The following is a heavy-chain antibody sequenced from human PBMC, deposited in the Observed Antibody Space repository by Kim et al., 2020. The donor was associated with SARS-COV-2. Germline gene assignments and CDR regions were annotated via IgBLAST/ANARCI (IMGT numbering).Heavy chain of an antibody. V-gene: IGHV3-23*01. J-gene: IGHJ6*02. D-gene: IGHD3-10*01. Sequence: GGSLRLSCAASGFTFSSYAMNWVRQAPGKGLEWVSAISAGTYDADSVKGRFIISRDNSKNTLYLQMNSLRAEDTAVYYCAKESYGSGTYSRHYYGMDVWGQGTTVTVSS. CDR3: AKESYGSGTYSRHYYGMDV. CDR1: GFTFSSYA. CDR2: ISAGT.